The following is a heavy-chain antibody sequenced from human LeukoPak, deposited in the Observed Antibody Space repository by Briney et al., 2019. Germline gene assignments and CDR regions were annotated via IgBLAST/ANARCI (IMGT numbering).Heavy chain of an antibody. CDR2: ISGSGGST. D-gene: IGHD4-17*01. V-gene: IGHV3-23*01. J-gene: IGHJ4*02. CDR1: GFTFSSYA. Sequence: GGSLRLSCAASGFTFSSYAMSWVRQAPGKGLEWVSAISGSGGSTYYADSVKGRFTISRDNSKNTLYLQMNSLRAEDTAVYYCARSFGGTTVTTGYWGQGTLVTVSS. CDR3: ARSFGGTTVTTGY.